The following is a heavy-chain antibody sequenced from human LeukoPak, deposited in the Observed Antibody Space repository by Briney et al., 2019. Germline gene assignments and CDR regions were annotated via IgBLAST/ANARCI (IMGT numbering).Heavy chain of an antibody. CDR1: AFTCSSYI. CDR3: ARDDEISGYPPSDY. Sequence: AGSLRLSCFASAFTCSSYIRAWLRPAPGKGREWVSTIKGGAEATFYADSVKDPFTMSRYKSKTTLELQMQSLKADAGAQCFCARDDEISGYPPSDYWGQGPLVTVSS. D-gene: IGHD3-22*01. CDR2: IKGGAEAT. J-gene: IGHJ4*02. V-gene: IGHV3-23*01.